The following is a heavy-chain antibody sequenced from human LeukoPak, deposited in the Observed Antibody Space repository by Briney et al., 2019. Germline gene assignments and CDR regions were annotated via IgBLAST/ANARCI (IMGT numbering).Heavy chain of an antibody. V-gene: IGHV3-30-3*01. CDR1: GFTFSSYA. Sequence: PGGPLRLSCAASGFTFSSYAMHWVRQAPGKGLEWVAVISYDGSNKYYADSVKGRFTISRDNSKDTLYLQMTSLRPEDTSIYYCAKLWGTYDPLDIWGQGTLVTVSS. CDR3: AKLWGTYDPLDI. CDR2: ISYDGSNK. D-gene: IGHD3-16*01. J-gene: IGHJ3*02.